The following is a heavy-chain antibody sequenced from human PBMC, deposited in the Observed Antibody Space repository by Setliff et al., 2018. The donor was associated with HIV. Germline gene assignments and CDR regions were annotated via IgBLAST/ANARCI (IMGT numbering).Heavy chain of an antibody. CDR1: GGFIGTYY. CDR2: VYYTGST. CDR3: ARGRVTLNGVAAGHHYMDV. Sequence: SETLSLTCTVSGGFIGTYYWSWIRQSPGKGLAWIGSVYYTGSTNYNPSLESRVTMSVDTSKNQFSLRLMSLTAADTAIYYCARGRVTLNGVAAGHHYMDVWGKGNTVTVSS. J-gene: IGHJ6*03. V-gene: IGHV4-59*13. D-gene: IGHD3-3*01.